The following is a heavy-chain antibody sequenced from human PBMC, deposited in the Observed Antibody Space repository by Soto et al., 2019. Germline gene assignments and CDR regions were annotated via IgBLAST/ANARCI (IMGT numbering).Heavy chain of an antibody. CDR1: GGSISSGDYY. Sequence: TLSLTCTVSGGSISSGDYYWSWIRQPPGKGLEWIGYIYYSGSTYYNPSLKSRVTISVDTSKNQFSLKLSSVTAADTAVYYCARDHPYYYDSSGYPYWGQGTLVTVSS. CDR3: ARDHPYYYDSSGYPY. D-gene: IGHD3-22*01. J-gene: IGHJ4*02. CDR2: IYYSGST. V-gene: IGHV4-30-4*01.